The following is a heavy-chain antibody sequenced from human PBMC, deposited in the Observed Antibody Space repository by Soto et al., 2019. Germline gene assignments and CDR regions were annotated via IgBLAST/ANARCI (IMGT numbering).Heavy chain of an antibody. CDR1: GGTFSSYA. D-gene: IGHD6-6*01. J-gene: IGHJ4*02. CDR2: INPNTGGT. CDR3: AKPDWGYSSSSADY. V-gene: IGHV1-2*02. Sequence: GASVKVSCKASGGTFSSYAISWVRQAPGQGLEWMGGINPNTGGTHYAQNFEGRVTMTRDTSISTAYMELSGLRSDDTAIYFCAKPDWGYSSSSADYWGQGTLVTVSS.